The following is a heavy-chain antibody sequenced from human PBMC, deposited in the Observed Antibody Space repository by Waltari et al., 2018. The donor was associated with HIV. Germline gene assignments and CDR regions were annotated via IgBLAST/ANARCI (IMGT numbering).Heavy chain of an antibody. V-gene: IGHV4-30-2*01. CDR1: GGSISSGDDS. D-gene: IGHD6-6*01. J-gene: IGHJ5*02. CDR2: IYQSGNT. CDR3: ARTEEAYSTSSGGWFDP. Sequence: QLQLQESGSGLVKPSETLSLTCAVSGGSISSGDDSCSWIRQPPGKGLEWIGNIYQSGNTHYNPSLKSRVTISIDRSKNQFSLKLISVTAADTAVYYCARTEEAYSTSSGGWFDPWGQGTLVTVSS.